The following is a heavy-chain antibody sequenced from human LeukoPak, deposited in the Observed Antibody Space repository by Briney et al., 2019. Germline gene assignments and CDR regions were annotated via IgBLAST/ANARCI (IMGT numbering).Heavy chain of an antibody. CDR2: SYYSGST. V-gene: IGHV4-39*01. CDR1: GVSISSSSYY. Sequence: PSETLSLTCTVSGVSISSSSYYWGWIRQPPGKGLEWIGSSYYSGSTYYNPSLKSRVTISVDTSKNQFSLKLSSVTAADTAVYYCARHVGYDFWSGYPLHYFDYWGQGTLVTVSS. CDR3: ARHVGYDFWSGYPLHYFDY. J-gene: IGHJ4*02. D-gene: IGHD3-3*01.